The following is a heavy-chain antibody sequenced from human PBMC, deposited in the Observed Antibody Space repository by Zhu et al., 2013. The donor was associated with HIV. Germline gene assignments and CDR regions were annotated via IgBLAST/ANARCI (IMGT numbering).Heavy chain of an antibody. CDR2: IIPILHTI. CDR1: GYTFTAYY. D-gene: IGHD5-18*01. J-gene: IGHJ5*02. V-gene: IGHV1-69*13. Sequence: QVQLVQSGAELRKPGASVRVSCKSSGYTFTAYYLQWLRQAPGQGLEWMGGIIPILHTINYAQKFQGRVTITADELRNIVYMEMSRLRSDDTAVYYCATDAERYSLDNWFDIWGQGSLVTVSS. CDR3: ATDAERYSLDNWFDI.